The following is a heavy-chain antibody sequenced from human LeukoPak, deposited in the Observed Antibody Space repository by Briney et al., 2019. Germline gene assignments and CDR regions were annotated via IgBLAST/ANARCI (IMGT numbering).Heavy chain of an antibody. J-gene: IGHJ6*02. CDR3: ARRGAYYYYGMDV. D-gene: IGHD3-10*01. V-gene: IGHV3-48*03. Sequence: GGSLRLSCAASGFTFSSYEMNWVRQAPGKGLEWVSYISSSGSTIYYADSVKGRFTISRYNAKNSLYLQMNSLRAEDTAVYYCARRGAYYYYGMDVWGQGTTVTVSS. CDR2: ISSSGSTI. CDR1: GFTFSSYE.